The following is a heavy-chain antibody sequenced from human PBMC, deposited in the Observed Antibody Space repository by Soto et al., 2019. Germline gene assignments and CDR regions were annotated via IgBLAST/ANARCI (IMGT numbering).Heavy chain of an antibody. CDR3: ARVGAYCGGDCTDDAFDI. CDR1: GGSISSGGYS. V-gene: IGHV4-30-2*01. D-gene: IGHD2-21*02. J-gene: IGHJ3*02. Sequence: QLQLQESGSGLVKPSQTLSLTCAVSGGSISSGGYSWSWIRQPPGKGLEWIGYIYHSGSTYYNPSLKSRVPISLDRSKNQFSLKLSSVTAADTAVYYCARVGAYCGGDCTDDAFDIWGQGTMVTVSS. CDR2: IYHSGST.